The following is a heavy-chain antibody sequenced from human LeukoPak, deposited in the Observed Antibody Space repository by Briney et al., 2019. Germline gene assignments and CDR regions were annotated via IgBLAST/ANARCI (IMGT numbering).Heavy chain of an antibody. J-gene: IGHJ1*01. CDR2: MSPITGNT. CDR1: GHTVTRYD. Sequence: ASVKVSGTPSGHTVTRYDISRVGQAAGQGREGMGWMSPITGNTGNAQKFNDRVTMTRNTSISTAYMELSSLRSEDTAVYYCARGLRDSSGREYFQHWGQGTLVTVSS. V-gene: IGHV1-8*01. CDR3: ARGLRDSSGREYFQH. D-gene: IGHD3-22*01.